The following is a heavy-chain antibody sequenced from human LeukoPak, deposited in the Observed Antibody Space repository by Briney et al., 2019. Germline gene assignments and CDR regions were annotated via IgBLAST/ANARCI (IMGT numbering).Heavy chain of an antibody. CDR1: GFTFSSYS. D-gene: IGHD4-17*01. CDR2: ISSSSSYI. Sequence: PGGSLRLSCAASGFTFSSYSMNWVRQAPGKGLEWVSSISSSSSYIYYADSVRGRFTISRDNAKNSLYLQMNSLRAEDTAVYYCARDLVPYGDYSPPDYWGQGTLVTVSS. V-gene: IGHV3-21*01. CDR3: ARDLVPYGDYSPPDY. J-gene: IGHJ4*02.